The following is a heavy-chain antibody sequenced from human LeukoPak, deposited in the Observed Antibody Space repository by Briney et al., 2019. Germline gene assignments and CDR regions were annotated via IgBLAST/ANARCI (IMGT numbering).Heavy chain of an antibody. CDR2: IYYSGST. CDR3: ARDKSGSFDY. Sequence: SETLSLTCTVSGGSISSSSYYWVWIRQPPGKGLEWIASIYYSGSTYYNPSLRSRVTISVDTSKNQFSLKLSSVTAADTAVYYSARDKSGSFDYWGQGTLVTVSS. V-gene: IGHV4-39*07. CDR1: GGSISSSSYY. J-gene: IGHJ4*02. D-gene: IGHD3-3*01.